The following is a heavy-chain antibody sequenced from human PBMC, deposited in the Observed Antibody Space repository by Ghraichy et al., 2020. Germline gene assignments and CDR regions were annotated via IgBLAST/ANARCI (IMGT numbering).Heavy chain of an antibody. CDR2: IIPMAEII. CDR1: GGTFSSHT. D-gene: IGHD5-24*01. Sequence: SVKVSCKASGGTFSSHTISWVRQAPGQGLEWMGRIIPMAEIIDHAQKFQGRVKITADRSTSTAYMELSSLRIEDTAVYYCARSQEAATMASYQYGMDVWGQGTTGTVSS. CDR3: ARSQEAATMASYQYGMDV. J-gene: IGHJ6*02. V-gene: IGHV1-69*02.